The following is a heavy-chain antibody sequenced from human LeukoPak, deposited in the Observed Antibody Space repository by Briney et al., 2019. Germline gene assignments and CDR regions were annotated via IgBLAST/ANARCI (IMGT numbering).Heavy chain of an antibody. Sequence: SETLSLTCTVSGGSISSSTYYWGWIRQPPGKGLEWIGHIYYGGSTYYNPSLKSRVTISVDTSKNQFSLKLSSVTAADTAVYYCARLIRYCSSTSCYPFDYWGQGTLVTVSS. CDR1: GGSISSSTYY. CDR3: ARLIRYCSSTSCYPFDY. CDR2: IYYGGST. J-gene: IGHJ4*02. D-gene: IGHD2-2*01. V-gene: IGHV4-39*01.